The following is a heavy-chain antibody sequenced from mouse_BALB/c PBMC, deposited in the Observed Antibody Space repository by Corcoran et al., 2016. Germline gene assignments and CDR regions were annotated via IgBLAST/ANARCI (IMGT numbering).Heavy chain of an antibody. Sequence: EVQLQQSGAELVKPGASVKLSCTASGFNIKDTYMHWVKQRPEQGLEWIGRIDPANGNTKYDPKFQGKATITADTSSNTAYLQLSSLTSEDTAVYYCARDVYYGNFAYWGQGTLITVSA. J-gene: IGHJ3*01. CDR3: ARDVYYGNFAY. CDR1: GFNIKDTY. D-gene: IGHD2-1*01. CDR2: IDPANGNT. V-gene: IGHV14-3*02.